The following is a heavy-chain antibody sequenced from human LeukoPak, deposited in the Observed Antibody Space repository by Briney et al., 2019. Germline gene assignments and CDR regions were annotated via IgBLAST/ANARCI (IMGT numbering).Heavy chain of an antibody. J-gene: IGHJ4*02. CDR1: GFTFSSYA. V-gene: IGHV3-23*01. CDR3: AKDPYYDILTGYSDY. CDR2: ISGSGGST. D-gene: IGHD3-9*01. Sequence: PGGSLRLSCAASGFTFSSYAMSWVRQAPGKGLEWVSAISGSGGSTYYADSVKGRFTISRDNSKNALYLQMNYLRAEDTAVYYCAKDPYYDILTGYSDYWGQGTLVTVSS.